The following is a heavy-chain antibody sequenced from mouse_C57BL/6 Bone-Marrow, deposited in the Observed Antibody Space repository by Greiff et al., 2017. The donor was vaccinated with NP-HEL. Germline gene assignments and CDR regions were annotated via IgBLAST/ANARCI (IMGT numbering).Heavy chain of an antibody. CDR2: IDPETGGT. CDR1: GYTFTDYE. V-gene: IGHV1-15*01. J-gene: IGHJ1*03. Sequence: QVQLKESGAELVTPGASVTLSCKASGYTFTDYEMHWVKQTPVHGLEWIGAIDPETGGTAYNQKFKGKAILTADKSSSTAYMELRSLTSEDSAVYYCTRGDLYYYGSSYLWYFDVWGTGTTVTVSS. CDR3: TRGDLYYYGSSYLWYFDV. D-gene: IGHD1-1*01.